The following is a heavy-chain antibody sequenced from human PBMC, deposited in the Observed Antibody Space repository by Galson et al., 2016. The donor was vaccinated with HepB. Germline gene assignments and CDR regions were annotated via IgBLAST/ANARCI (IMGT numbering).Heavy chain of an antibody. Sequence: SLRLSCAAAGFTFSNYAMSWVRQAPGKGLEWVSTISASGDTTYYADSVKGRFTISRDNAKNTLYLQMNSLRAEDTAVYYCAHGKVPYLLTTFDYWGQGTLVTVSS. J-gene: IGHJ4*02. CDR3: AHGKVPYLLTTFDY. CDR1: GFTFSNYA. D-gene: IGHD1-14*01. V-gene: IGHV3-23*01. CDR2: ISASGDTT.